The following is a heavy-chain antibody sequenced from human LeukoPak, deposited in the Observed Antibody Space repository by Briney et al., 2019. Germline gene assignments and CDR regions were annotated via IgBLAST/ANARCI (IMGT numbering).Heavy chain of an antibody. Sequence: GGSPRLSCAASGFTFSDYYMSWIRQAPGKGLEWVSYISSSGSTIYYADSVKGRFTISRDNAKNSLYLQMNSLRAEDTAVYYCARAEKYSSGWVDYWGQGTLVTVSS. CDR1: GFTFSDYY. D-gene: IGHD6-19*01. CDR3: ARAEKYSSGWVDY. V-gene: IGHV3-11*04. J-gene: IGHJ4*02. CDR2: ISSSGSTI.